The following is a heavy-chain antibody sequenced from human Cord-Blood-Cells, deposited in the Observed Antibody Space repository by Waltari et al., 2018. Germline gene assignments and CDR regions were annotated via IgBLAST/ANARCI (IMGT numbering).Heavy chain of an antibody. CDR2: IYYSGST. CDR3: ARSGGVSWGATWFDP. D-gene: IGHD1-26*01. CDR1: GGSISSSSYY. Sequence: QLQLQESGPGLVKPSATLSLTCPVSGGSISSSSYYCGWSRPPPGKGLEWIGSIYYSGSTYYNPSLKSRVTISVDTSKNQFSLKLSSVTAADTAVYYCARSGGVSWGATWFDPWGQGTLVTVSS. V-gene: IGHV4-39*07. J-gene: IGHJ5*02.